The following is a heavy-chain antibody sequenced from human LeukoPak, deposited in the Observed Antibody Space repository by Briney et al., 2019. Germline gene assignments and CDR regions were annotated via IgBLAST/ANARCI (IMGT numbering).Heavy chain of an antibody. Sequence: QPGGSLRLSCAASGFTFSSYWMHWVRQAPGKGLVGVSRINSDGSSTSYADAVKGRFTISRDNAKNTLYLQMNSLRAEDTAVYYCARARAVLRYFDSHLDYWGQGTLVTVSS. CDR2: INSDGSST. CDR3: ARARAVLRYFDSHLDY. CDR1: GFTFSSYW. V-gene: IGHV3-74*01. D-gene: IGHD3-9*01. J-gene: IGHJ4*02.